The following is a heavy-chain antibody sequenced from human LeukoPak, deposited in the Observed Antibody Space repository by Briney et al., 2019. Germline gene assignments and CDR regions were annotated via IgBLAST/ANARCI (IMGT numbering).Heavy chain of an antibody. D-gene: IGHD6-13*01. V-gene: IGHV3-48*03. J-gene: IGHJ4*02. CDR1: GSTFSSYE. CDR3: ARAGQQLVFDY. Sequence: GGSLRLSCAASGSTFSSYEMNWVRQAPGKGLEWVSYISSSGSTIYYADSVKGRFTISRDNAKNSLYLQMNSLRAEDTAVYYCARAGQQLVFDYWGQGTLVTVSS. CDR2: ISSSGSTI.